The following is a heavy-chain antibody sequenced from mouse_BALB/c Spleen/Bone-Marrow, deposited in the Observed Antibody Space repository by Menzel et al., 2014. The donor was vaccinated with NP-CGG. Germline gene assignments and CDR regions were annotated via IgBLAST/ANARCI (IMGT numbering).Heavy chain of an antibody. D-gene: IGHD3-1*01. CDR2: INPSTGYT. J-gene: IGHJ2*01. V-gene: IGHV1-7*01. CDR3: ARSGGYDGFTY. Sequence: VHLVESGAELAKPGASVKMSCKASGYTFTSYWMHWVKQRPGQGLEWIGYINPSTGYTEYNQKFKDKATLTADKSSSTAYMQLSSLTSEDSAVYYCARSGGYDGFTYWGQGTTLTISS. CDR1: GYTFTSYW.